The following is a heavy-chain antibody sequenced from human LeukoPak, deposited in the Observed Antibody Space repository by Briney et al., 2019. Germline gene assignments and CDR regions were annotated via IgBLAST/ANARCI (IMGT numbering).Heavy chain of an antibody. J-gene: IGHJ3*01. CDR3: ARSSYSSSSGV. D-gene: IGHD6-6*01. CDR2: INSDGSEG. V-gene: IGHV3-7*03. Sequence: GGSLRLSCAVSGFTFSGFWMSWSRQAPGKGLEWVASINSDGSEGYYADVVKGRFTISRDNAKNSLYLQINSLRAEDTAVYYCARSSYSSSSGVWGQGTMVTVSS. CDR1: GFTFSGFW.